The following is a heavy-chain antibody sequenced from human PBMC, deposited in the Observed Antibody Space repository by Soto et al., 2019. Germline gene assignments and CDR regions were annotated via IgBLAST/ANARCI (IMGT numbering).Heavy chain of an antibody. CDR3: AREVRGYSYGYWFDP. CDR1: GGSISSGGYS. D-gene: IGHD5-18*01. J-gene: IGHJ5*02. V-gene: IGHV4-30-2*01. Sequence: SETLSLTCAVSGGSISSGGYSWSWIRQPPGKGLEWIGYIYHSGSTYYNPSLKSRVTISVDRSKNQFSLKLSSVTAADTAVYYCAREVRGYSYGYWFDPWGQGTLVTVSS. CDR2: IYHSGST.